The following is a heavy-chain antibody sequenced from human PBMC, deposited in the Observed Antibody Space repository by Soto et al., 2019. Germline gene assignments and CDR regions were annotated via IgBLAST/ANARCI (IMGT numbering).Heavy chain of an antibody. CDR3: ARDGGGNCSGGSCYYYYYYGMDV. CDR2: IWYDGSNK. V-gene: IGHV3-33*01. D-gene: IGHD2-15*01. J-gene: IGHJ6*02. CDR1: GFTFSSYG. Sequence: QVQLVESGGGVVQPGRSLRLSCAASGFTFSSYGMHWVRQAPGKGLEWVAVIWYDGSNKYYADSVKGRFTISRDNSKNTLYLQMNSLRAEDTAVYYCARDGGGNCSGGSCYYYYYYGMDVWGQGTTVTVSS.